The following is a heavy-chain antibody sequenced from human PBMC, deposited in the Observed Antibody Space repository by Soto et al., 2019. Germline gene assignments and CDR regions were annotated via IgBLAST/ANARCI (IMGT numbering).Heavy chain of an antibody. D-gene: IGHD3-16*02. Sequence: SLRLSCAASGFPFGSCGMQWVRQAPGKGLEWVAVIAYDGRNKYYADSVKVRFTISRDNSKKTLYLQMNSLRAEDAAVYYCAKDNDYVWGSYQTYYYVMDVWGQGTTVTVSS. CDR3: AKDNDYVWGSYQTYYYVMDV. CDR1: GFPFGSCG. V-gene: IGHV3-30*18. CDR2: IAYDGRNK. J-gene: IGHJ6*02.